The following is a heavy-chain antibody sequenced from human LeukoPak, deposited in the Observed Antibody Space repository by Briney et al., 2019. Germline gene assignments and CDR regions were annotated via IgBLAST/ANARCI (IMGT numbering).Heavy chain of an antibody. CDR1: GGSISSYY. CDR3: ARLMEGSSWYYYYYGMDV. Sequence: SETLSLTCTVSGGSISSYYWSWIRQPPGKGLEWIGYIYYSGSTNYNPSLKSRITISVDTSKNQFSLKLSSVTAADTAVYYCARLMEGSSWYYYYYGMDVWGQGTTVTVSS. D-gene: IGHD6-13*01. J-gene: IGHJ6*02. CDR2: IYYSGST. V-gene: IGHV4-59*08.